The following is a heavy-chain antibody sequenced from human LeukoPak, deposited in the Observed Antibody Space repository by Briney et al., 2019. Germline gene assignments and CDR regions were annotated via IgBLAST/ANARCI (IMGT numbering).Heavy chain of an antibody. J-gene: IGHJ4*02. CDR1: GGSISSSSYY. V-gene: IGHV4-39*01. CDR2: IYYSGST. Sequence: SETLSLTCTVSGGSISSSSYYWGWIRQPPGKGLEWIGSIYYSGSTYYNPSLKMRVTISVDKSKNQFSLTLSSVTAADTAVYYCARHNPYSSSWPFFDYWGQGTLVTISS. CDR3: ARHNPYSSSWPFFDY. D-gene: IGHD6-13*01.